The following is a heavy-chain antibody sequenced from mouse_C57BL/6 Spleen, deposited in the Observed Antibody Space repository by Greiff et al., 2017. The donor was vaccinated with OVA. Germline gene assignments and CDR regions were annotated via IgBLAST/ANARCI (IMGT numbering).Heavy chain of an antibody. Sequence: VQLKQSGPVLVKPGASVKMSCKASGYTFTDYYMNWVKQSHGKSLEWIGVINPYNGGTSYNQKFKGKVTLTVDKSSSTAYMELNSLTSEDSAVYYCARYVDAMDYWGQGTSVTVSS. V-gene: IGHV1-19*01. J-gene: IGHJ4*01. CDR2: INPYNGGT. CDR1: GYTFTDYY. CDR3: ARYVDAMDY.